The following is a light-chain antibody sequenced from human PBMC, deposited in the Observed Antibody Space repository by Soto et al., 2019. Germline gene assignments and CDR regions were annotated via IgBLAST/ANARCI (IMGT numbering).Light chain of an antibody. V-gene: IGLV1-51*01. Sequence: QSVLTQPPSVSAAPGQRVTISCSGRSCNIGGNYVSWYQQLPETPPQILIYDDDKRPSGIPARFSGSKSGTSATLGITGCQTGDEADYYCGSWDSSMSAYVFGTGTKVTVL. J-gene: IGLJ1*01. CDR3: GSWDSSMSAYV. CDR2: DDD. CDR1: SCNIGGNY.